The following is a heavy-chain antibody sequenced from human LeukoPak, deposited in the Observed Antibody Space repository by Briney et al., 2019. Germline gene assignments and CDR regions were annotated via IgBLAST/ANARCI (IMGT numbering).Heavy chain of an antibody. CDR3: VNLYSSNY. Sequence: GGSLRLSCAATGFPLSSYAMSWVRQAPGKGLEWVSGISGGGGSTFYADSVKGRFTISRDNSKNTLYLQMNSLRAEDTAVYYCVNLYSSNYWGQGTLVTVSS. J-gene: IGHJ4*02. D-gene: IGHD6-19*01. CDR2: ISGGGGST. V-gene: IGHV3-23*01. CDR1: GFPLSSYA.